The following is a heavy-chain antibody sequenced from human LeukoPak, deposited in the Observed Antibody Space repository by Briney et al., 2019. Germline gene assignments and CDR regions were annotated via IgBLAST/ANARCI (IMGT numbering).Heavy chain of an antibody. CDR3: ASSGYRYSYDFDYYMDV. Sequence: ASVKVSCKASGYSFISYGISWVRQAPGQGLEWMGRISTYNGNTNYAERSQGRVTMTTDTSTSTAYMELRSLTSDDTAAYYCASSGYRYSYDFDYYMDVWGKGTTVTVSS. CDR2: ISTYNGNT. D-gene: IGHD5-18*01. CDR1: GYSFISYG. J-gene: IGHJ6*03. V-gene: IGHV1-18*01.